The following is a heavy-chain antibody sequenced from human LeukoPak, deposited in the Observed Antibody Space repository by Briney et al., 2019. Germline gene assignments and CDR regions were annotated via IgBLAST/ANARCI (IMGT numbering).Heavy chain of an antibody. CDR1: GFNFSSYS. D-gene: IGHD2-2*01. CDR2: ISYDGTYK. V-gene: IGHV3-30*18. Sequence: PGGSLRLSCAASGFNFSSYSMHWVRQAPGKGLEWVAIISYDGTYKYYADSVKGRLTISRDNSKNTLYLQMNSLRAEDTALYYCAKGGYCSSTTCYGESRFDPWGQGTLVTVSS. CDR3: AKGGYCSSTTCYGESRFDP. J-gene: IGHJ5*02.